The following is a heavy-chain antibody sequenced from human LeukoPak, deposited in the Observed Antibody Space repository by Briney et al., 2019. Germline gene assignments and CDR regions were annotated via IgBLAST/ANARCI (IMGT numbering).Heavy chain of an antibody. Sequence: ASVKVSCKASGYTFTSYYMHWVRQAPGQGLGWMGIINPSGGSTSYAQKFQGRVTMTRDTSTSTVYMELSSLRSEDTAVYYCASGYSYGYVSNLFDYWGQGTLVTVSS. CDR2: INPSGGST. D-gene: IGHD5-18*01. CDR3: ASGYSYGYVSNLFDY. V-gene: IGHV1-46*01. CDR1: GYTFTSYY. J-gene: IGHJ4*02.